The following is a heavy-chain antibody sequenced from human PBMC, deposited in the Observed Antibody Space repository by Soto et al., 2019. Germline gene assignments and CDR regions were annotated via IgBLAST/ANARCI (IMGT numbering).Heavy chain of an antibody. V-gene: IGHV1-69*11. CDR2: TVSMLGAT. J-gene: IGHJ6*02. CDR3: ATESGGRGYRASFYYGMDV. D-gene: IGHD3-10*01. Sequence: QVQLLQSGVEVKKPGSSVKVSCKGSGGSLRKYAVSWLRQAPGQGLEWIGGTVSMLGATTYAQTFQGRVTVTADECTNTVNMELSSLTSKDTAIYFCATESGGRGYRASFYYGMDVWGQGTTVTVSS. CDR1: GGSLRKYA.